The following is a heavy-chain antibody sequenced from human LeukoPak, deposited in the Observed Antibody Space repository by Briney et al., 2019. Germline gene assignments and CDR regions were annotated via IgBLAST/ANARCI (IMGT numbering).Heavy chain of an antibody. Sequence: GGSLRLSCAASGFTFSSYAMSWVRQAPGKGLEWVSVTFSGGTTYYADSVKGRFIISRDTSKNTLYLQLSSLRVEDTAVYYCARNLATKNYFDFWGLGTLVTVSS. CDR1: GFTFSSYA. CDR3: ARNLATKNYFDF. CDR2: TFSGGTT. J-gene: IGHJ4*02. V-gene: IGHV3-66*01.